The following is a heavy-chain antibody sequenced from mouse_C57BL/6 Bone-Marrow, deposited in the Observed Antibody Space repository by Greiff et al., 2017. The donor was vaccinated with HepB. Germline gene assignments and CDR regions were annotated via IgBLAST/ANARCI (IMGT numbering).Heavy chain of an antibody. J-gene: IGHJ4*01. CDR3: ARPYYGSSYDYYAMDY. Sequence: EVKLQQSGPELVKPGASVKIPCKASGYTFTDYNMDWVKQSHGKSLEWIGDINPNNGGTIYNQKFKGKATLTVDKSSSTAYMELRSLTSEDTAVYYCARPYYGSSYDYYAMDYWGQGTSVTVSS. CDR1: GYTFTDYN. V-gene: IGHV1-18*01. D-gene: IGHD1-1*01. CDR2: INPNNGGT.